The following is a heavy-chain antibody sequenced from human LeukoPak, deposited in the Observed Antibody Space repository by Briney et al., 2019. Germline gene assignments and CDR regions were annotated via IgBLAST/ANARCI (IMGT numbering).Heavy chain of an antibody. D-gene: IGHD3-22*01. V-gene: IGHV3-30-3*01. J-gene: IGHJ4*02. Sequence: GGSLRLSCAASGFTFSSYAMHWVRQAPGKGLEWVAVISYDGSNNYYADSVKGRFTISRDNSKNTLYLQMNSLRAEDTAVYYCARPQSSSGYYWPFDDWGQGTLVTVSS. CDR1: GFTFSSYA. CDR3: ARPQSSSGYYWPFDD. CDR2: ISYDGSNN.